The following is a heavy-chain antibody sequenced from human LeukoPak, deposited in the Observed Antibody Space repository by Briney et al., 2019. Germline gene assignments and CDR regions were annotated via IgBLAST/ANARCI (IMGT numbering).Heavy chain of an antibody. D-gene: IGHD6-6*01. V-gene: IGHV3-48*04. Sequence: PGGSLRLSCAASGFTFSSYSMNWVRQAPGKGLEWVSYISSSSSTIYYADSVKGRFTISRDNAKNSLYLQMNSLRAEDTAVYYCARDGVGEYSSSWNYFDYWGQGTLVTVSS. CDR3: ARDGVGEYSSSWNYFDY. J-gene: IGHJ4*02. CDR1: GFTFSSYS. CDR2: ISSSSSTI.